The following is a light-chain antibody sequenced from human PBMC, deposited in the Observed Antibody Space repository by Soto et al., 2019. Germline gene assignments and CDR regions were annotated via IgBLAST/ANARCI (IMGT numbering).Light chain of an antibody. CDR1: QSISSW. CDR3: QEYNSHSMYT. CDR2: KAS. V-gene: IGKV1-5*03. J-gene: IGKJ2*01. Sequence: DIQMTQSPSTLSASVGDRVTITCRASQSISSWLAWYQQKPGKAPKLLIYKASSLESGVPSRFSGSGSGTEFTLTISSLQPDDYATYYCQEYNSHSMYTFGQGTKLEIK.